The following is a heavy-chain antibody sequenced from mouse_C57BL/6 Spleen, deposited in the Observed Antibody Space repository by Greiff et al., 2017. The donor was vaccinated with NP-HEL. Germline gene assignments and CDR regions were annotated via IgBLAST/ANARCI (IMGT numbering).Heavy chain of an antibody. CDR1: GYTFTDYE. Sequence: VQVVESGAELVRPGASVTLSCKASGYTFTDYEMHWVKQTPVHGLEWIGAIDPETGGTAYNQKFKGKAILTADKSSSTAYMELRSLTSEDSAVYYCTRGGTTVGYFDYWGQGTTLTVSS. V-gene: IGHV1-15*01. J-gene: IGHJ2*01. CDR3: TRGGTTVGYFDY. D-gene: IGHD1-1*01. CDR2: IDPETGGT.